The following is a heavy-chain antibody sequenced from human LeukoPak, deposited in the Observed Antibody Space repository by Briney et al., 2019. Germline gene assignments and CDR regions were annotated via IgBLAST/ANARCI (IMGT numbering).Heavy chain of an antibody. CDR3: ARAGTAMSTLDY. D-gene: IGHD5-18*01. CDR1: GGTFSSYA. Sequence: SVKVSCKASGGTFSSYAISWVRQAPGQGLEWMGGIIPIFGTANYAQKFQGRVTITADESTSTAYMELSSLRSEDTAVYYCARAGTAMSTLDYWGQGTLVTVPS. J-gene: IGHJ4*02. V-gene: IGHV1-69*13. CDR2: IIPIFGTA.